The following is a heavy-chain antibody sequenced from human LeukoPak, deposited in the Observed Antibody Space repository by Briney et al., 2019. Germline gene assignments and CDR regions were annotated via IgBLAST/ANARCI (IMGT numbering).Heavy chain of an antibody. CDR3: AKAPFSSGWSYFDY. D-gene: IGHD6-19*01. V-gene: IGHV3-9*01. J-gene: IGHJ4*02. Sequence: GGSLRLSCAASGFTFDDYAMHWVRQAPGKGLEWVSGISWNSGSIGYADSVKGRFTISRDNANNTLYLQMNNLRPEDTALYYCAKAPFSSGWSYFDYWGQGTLVAVSS. CDR2: ISWNSGSI. CDR1: GFTFDDYA.